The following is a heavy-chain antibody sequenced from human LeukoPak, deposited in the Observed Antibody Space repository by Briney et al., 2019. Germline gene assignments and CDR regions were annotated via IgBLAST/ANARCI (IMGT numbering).Heavy chain of an antibody. V-gene: IGHV3-11*01. Sequence: GGSLRLSCAASGFSFSTYVMSWVRQAPGKGLEWVSYISSSGSAIYYADSVKGRFTISRDNAKNSLYLQMNSLRAEDTAVYYCARDYITFDYWGQGTLVTVSS. J-gene: IGHJ4*02. CDR2: ISSSGSAI. CDR1: GFSFSTYV. CDR3: ARDYITFDY. D-gene: IGHD3-10*01.